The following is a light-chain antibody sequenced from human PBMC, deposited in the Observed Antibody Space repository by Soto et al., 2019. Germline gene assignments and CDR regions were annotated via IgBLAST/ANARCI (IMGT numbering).Light chain of an antibody. CDR1: QSVSSSY. V-gene: IGKV3-20*01. CDR3: QQYGSSPPWS. Sequence: EIVLTQSPGTLSLSPGERATLSCRASQSVSSSYLAWYQQKPGQAPRLLIYGASSRATGIPERFSGSRSGTDFSISISTPEPEDFAVYYCQQYGSSPPWSFGQGTKVEIK. J-gene: IGKJ1*01. CDR2: GAS.